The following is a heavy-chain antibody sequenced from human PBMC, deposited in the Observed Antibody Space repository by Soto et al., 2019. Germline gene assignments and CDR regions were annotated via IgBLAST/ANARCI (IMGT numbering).Heavy chain of an antibody. V-gene: IGHV1-69*02. D-gene: IGHD2-15*01. CDR2: IIPMLDIT. CDR1: GGTFSNHI. Sequence: SVKVSCKASGGTFSNHIITRVRQAPGQGPEWMGRIIPMLDITNYAQKFQGRVTMTRDTSATTVYMQLSGLRSEDTAVYYCVRPKGHCSGGSCYSGPFNYWGQGTQVTVSS. CDR3: VRPKGHCSGGSCYSGPFNY. J-gene: IGHJ4*02.